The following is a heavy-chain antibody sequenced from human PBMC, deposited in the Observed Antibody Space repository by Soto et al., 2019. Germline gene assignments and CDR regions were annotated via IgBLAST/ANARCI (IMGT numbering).Heavy chain of an antibody. Sequence: GASVKVSCKASGYTFTGYYMHWVRQAPGQGLEWMGWINPNSGGTNYAQKFQGWVTMTRDTSISTAYMELSRLRSDDTAVYYCARDRAEGQLGVVDYWGQGTLVTVSS. V-gene: IGHV1-2*04. D-gene: IGHD6-6*01. CDR1: GYTFTGYY. CDR2: INPNSGGT. CDR3: ARDRAEGQLGVVDY. J-gene: IGHJ4*02.